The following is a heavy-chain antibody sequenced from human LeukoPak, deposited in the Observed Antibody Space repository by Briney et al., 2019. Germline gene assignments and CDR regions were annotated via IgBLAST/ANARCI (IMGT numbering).Heavy chain of an antibody. V-gene: IGHV4-34*12. CDR3: ARLPVGYCSRTECYEVDP. Sequence: SETLSLTCAVSGGSVSDYWWSWIRQPPGKGLEWIGELMRSGGTSYNSSLKSRVTISIDTSKNQFSLRLTSVTAADTAVYYCARLPVGYCSRTECYEVDPWGQGILVTVSS. D-gene: IGHD2-2*01. J-gene: IGHJ5*02. CDR1: GGSVSDYW. CDR2: LMRSGGT.